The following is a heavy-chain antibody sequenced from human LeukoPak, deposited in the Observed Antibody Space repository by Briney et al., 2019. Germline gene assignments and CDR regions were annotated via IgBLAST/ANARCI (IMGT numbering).Heavy chain of an antibody. Sequence: ASETLSLTCTVSGYSISSGYYWGWIRQPPGKGLKWIGSISHSGSTYYNPSLKSRVTISVDTSKNQFSLKLSSVTAADTAVYYCARGQARLSWFDPWGQGTLVTVSS. D-gene: IGHD6-19*01. CDR2: ISHSGST. J-gene: IGHJ5*02. V-gene: IGHV4-38-2*02. CDR3: ARGQARLSWFDP. CDR1: GYSISSGYY.